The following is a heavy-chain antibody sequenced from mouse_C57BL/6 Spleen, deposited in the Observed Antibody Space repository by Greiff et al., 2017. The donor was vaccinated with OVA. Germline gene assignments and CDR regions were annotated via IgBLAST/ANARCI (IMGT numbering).Heavy chain of an antibody. CDR1: GYTFTSYW. CDR2: IDPSDSYT. V-gene: IGHV1-50*01. J-gene: IGHJ2*01. CDR3: ARRGNGPFDY. Sequence: VQLQQPGAELVKPGASVKLSCKASGYTFTSYWMQWVKQRPGQGLEWIGEIDPSDSYTTYNQKFKGKATLTVDTSSSTAYMQLSSLTSEDSAVYYCARRGNGPFDYWGQGTTLTVSS. D-gene: IGHD1-1*02.